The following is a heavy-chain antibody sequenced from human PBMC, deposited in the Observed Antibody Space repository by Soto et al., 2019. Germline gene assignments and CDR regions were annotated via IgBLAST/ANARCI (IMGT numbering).Heavy chain of an antibody. CDR1: GYTFTSYA. D-gene: IGHD2-2*01. V-gene: IGHV1-3*01. J-gene: IGHJ5*02. CDR2: INAGNGNT. Sequence: VASVKVSCKASGYTFTSYAMHWVRQAPGQRLEWMGWINAGNGNTKYSQKFQGRVTITRDTSASTAYMELSSLRSEDTAVYYCARGEESQYCSSTSCPNWFDPWGQGTLVTVSS. CDR3: ARGEESQYCSSTSCPNWFDP.